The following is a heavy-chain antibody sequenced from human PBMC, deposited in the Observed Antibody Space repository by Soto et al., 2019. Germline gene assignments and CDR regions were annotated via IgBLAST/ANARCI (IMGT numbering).Heavy chain of an antibody. V-gene: IGHV1-3*01. Sequence: ASVKVSCKTSGYTFTTIFLHWMRQAPGQRLEWMGWINPANGDTMYSQKFLGRVSNTRDTSATTAYMELTSLTSEDTAVYYCARGPSCRCFHFWGQGTLATVSS. CDR1: GYTFTTIF. CDR3: ARGPSCRCFHF. J-gene: IGHJ4*02. CDR2: INPANGDT.